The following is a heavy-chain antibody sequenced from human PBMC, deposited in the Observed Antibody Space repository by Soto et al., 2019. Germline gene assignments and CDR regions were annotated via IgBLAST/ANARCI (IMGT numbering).Heavy chain of an antibody. V-gene: IGHV3-74*03. Sequence: PGGSLRLSCAASGFTFSTYWMHWIRQVPGKGLEWVSRMTGDGRTTQYADSVKGRFTASRDNAKSTLYLQMSSLRAEDTAVYYCATAEVDHWGPGTLVTVSS. CDR1: GFTFSTYW. CDR2: MTGDGRTT. CDR3: ATAEVDH. J-gene: IGHJ5*02.